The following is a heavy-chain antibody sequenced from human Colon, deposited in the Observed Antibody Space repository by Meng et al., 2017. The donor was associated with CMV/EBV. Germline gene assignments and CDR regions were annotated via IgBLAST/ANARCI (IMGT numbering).Heavy chain of an antibody. CDR1: GFTFRNYA. V-gene: IGHV3-15*01. Sequence: GESLKISCAASGFTFRNYAMNWVRQAPGKGLEWVGRIKSKADGGTTDHAAPVKGRFTISRDDSKNTLFLQMNSLKTEDTAVYYCARYCSSTTCYRPGWGQGTLVTVSS. J-gene: IGHJ4*02. D-gene: IGHD2-2*02. CDR3: ARYCSSTTCYRPG. CDR2: IKSKADGGTT.